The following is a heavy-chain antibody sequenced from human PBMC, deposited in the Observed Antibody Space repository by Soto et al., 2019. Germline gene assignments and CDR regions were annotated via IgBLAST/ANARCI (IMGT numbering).Heavy chain of an antibody. CDR3: AAGGTAIDYYYYGMDV. Sequence: SVKVSCKASGFTFTSSAVQWVRQARGQRLEWIGWIVVGSGNTNYAQKFQERVTITRDMSTSTAYMELSSLRSEDTAVYYCAAGGTAIDYYYYGMDVWGQGTTVTVSS. J-gene: IGHJ6*02. CDR2: IVVGSGNT. D-gene: IGHD5-18*01. V-gene: IGHV1-58*01. CDR1: GFTFTSSA.